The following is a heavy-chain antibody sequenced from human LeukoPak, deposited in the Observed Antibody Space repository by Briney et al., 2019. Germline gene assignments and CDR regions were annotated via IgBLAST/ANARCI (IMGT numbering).Heavy chain of an antibody. D-gene: IGHD3-3*01. V-gene: IGHV3-30*18. CDR1: GFTFSSYG. CDR3: AKDRTSYDFWSGYYYYYYYYGMDV. CDR2: ISYDGSNK. J-gene: IGHJ6*02. Sequence: GGSLRLSCAASGFTFSSYGMHWVRQAPGKGLEWVAVISYDGSNKYYADSVKSRFTISRDNSKNTLYLQMNSLRAEDTAVYYCAKDRTSYDFWSGYYYYYYYYGMDVWGQGTTVTVSS.